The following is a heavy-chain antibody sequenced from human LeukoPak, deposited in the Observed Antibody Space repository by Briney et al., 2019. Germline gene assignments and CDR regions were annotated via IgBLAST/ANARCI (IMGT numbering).Heavy chain of an antibody. D-gene: IGHD5-18*01. Sequence: SETLSLTCTVSGGSITSSSYHWGWIRQPPGKGLQWIGEINHSGSTNYHPSLKSRVTISVDTSKNQFSLTLSSVTAADTAVYYCARVGYNYGHSFDYWGQGTLVTVSS. CDR2: INHSGST. CDR3: ARVGYNYGHSFDY. V-gene: IGHV4-39*07. J-gene: IGHJ4*02. CDR1: GGSITSSSYH.